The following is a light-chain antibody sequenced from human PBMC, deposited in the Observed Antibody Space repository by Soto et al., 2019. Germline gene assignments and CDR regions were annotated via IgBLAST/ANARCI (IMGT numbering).Light chain of an antibody. CDR3: QQYGSSPGT. Sequence: EIVLTQSPGTLSLSPGESATLSCRASQSVSNNYLAWYQKKPGQAPRLLIHGASIRATGIPDRFSGGGSGTDFTLTLSRLEPEDFAVYYCQQYGSSPGTFGQGTRLEIK. J-gene: IGKJ5*01. V-gene: IGKV3-20*01. CDR2: GAS. CDR1: QSVSNNY.